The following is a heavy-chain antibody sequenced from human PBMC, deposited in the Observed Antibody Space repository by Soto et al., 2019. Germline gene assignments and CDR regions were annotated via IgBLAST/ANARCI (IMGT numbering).Heavy chain of an antibody. CDR3: ARAEQQLASYYYGMDV. V-gene: IGHV3-33*01. D-gene: IGHD6-13*01. CDR2: IWDNGRDK. J-gene: IGHJ6*02. Sequence: LRLSCAASGFTFSIYGMHSVRQAPGKGLEWVAIIWDNGRDKYYVDSVKGRFTISRDNSKNALYLQMNNLRAEDTAVYFCARAEQQLASYYYGMDVWGQGTTVTVSS. CDR1: GFTFSIYG.